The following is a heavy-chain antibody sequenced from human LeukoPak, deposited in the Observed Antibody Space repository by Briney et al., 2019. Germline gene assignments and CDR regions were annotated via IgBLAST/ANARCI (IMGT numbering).Heavy chain of an antibody. D-gene: IGHD4-23*01. CDR1: GFTFSTYW. J-gene: IGHJ4*02. Sequence: GGSLRLSCAASGFTFSTYWMSWVRRAPGKGLEWVANIKQDGSEKYYVDSVKGRFTISRDNAKNSLLYLQMNSLRAEDTAVYYCAREGVRYFDYWGQGTLVTVPS. CDR3: AREGVRYFDY. V-gene: IGHV3-7*01. CDR2: IKQDGSEK.